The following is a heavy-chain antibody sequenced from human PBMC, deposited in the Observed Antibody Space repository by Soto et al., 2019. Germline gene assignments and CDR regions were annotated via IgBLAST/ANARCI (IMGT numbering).Heavy chain of an antibody. CDR1: GFTLSNYA. Sequence: EVRLLESGGGLVQPGGSLRLTCAASGFTLSNYAMYWIRQGPGLGLEWVSTISGSSDKTYYADSVRGRFTVSRDTSKNTLYLQKNSLRADDTAIYYCAKRLGVTATWGFDHWGQGTLVTVSS. V-gene: IGHV3-23*01. J-gene: IGHJ4*02. CDR2: ISGSSDKT. D-gene: IGHD2-21*02. CDR3: AKRLGVTATWGFDH.